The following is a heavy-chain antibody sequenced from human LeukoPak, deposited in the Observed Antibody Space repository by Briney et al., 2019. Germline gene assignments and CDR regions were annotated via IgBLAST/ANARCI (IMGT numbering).Heavy chain of an antibody. J-gene: IGHJ1*01. V-gene: IGHV4-34*01. Sequence: KSSETLSLTCAVYGGSFSGYYWSWIRQPPGKGLEWIGEINHSGSTNYNPSLKSRVTISVDTSKNQFSLKLSSVTAADTAVYYCARGRAPRYFQHWGQGTLVTVSS. CDR2: INHSGST. CDR3: ARGRAPRYFQH. CDR1: GGSFSGYY.